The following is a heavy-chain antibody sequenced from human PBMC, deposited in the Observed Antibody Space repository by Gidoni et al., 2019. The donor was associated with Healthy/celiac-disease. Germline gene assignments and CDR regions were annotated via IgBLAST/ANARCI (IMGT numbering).Heavy chain of an antibody. CDR3: ARDRQDSSGWSLGPYYYYGMDV. V-gene: IGHV3-7*01. CDR1: GFTFSSYW. Sequence: EVQLVESGGGLVQPGGSLRLSCAASGFTFSSYWMSWVRQAPGKGLEWVANIKQDGSEKYYVDSVKGRFTISRDNAKNSLYLQMNSLRAEDTAVYYCARDRQDSSGWSLGPYYYYGMDVWGQGTTVTVSS. CDR2: IKQDGSEK. J-gene: IGHJ6*02. D-gene: IGHD6-19*01.